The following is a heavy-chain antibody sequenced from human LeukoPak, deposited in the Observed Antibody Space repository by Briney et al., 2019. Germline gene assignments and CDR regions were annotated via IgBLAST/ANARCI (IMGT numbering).Heavy chain of an antibody. CDR3: ARGSTYYDSSGQVPFDY. CDR2: ISYDGSNK. CDR1: GFTFSTYG. Sequence: GGSLRLSCAASGFTFSTYGMHWVRQGPGKGLEWVAIISYDGSNKYYADSVKGRFTISRDNAKNSLYLQMNSLRAEDTAVYYCARGSTYYDSSGQVPFDYWGQGTLVTVSS. J-gene: IGHJ4*02. V-gene: IGHV3-30*12. D-gene: IGHD3-22*01.